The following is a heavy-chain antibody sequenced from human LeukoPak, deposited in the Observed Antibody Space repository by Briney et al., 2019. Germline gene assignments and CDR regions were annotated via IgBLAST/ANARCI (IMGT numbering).Heavy chain of an antibody. CDR1: GGSFSGYY. V-gene: IGHV4-34*01. Sequence: SETLSLTCAVYGGSFSGYYWSWIRQPPGKGLEWIGEINHSGGTNYNPSLKSRVTISVDTSKNQFSLKLSSVTAADTAVYYCARGPKTYYDFWSGSRGGKFDYWGQGTLVTVSS. J-gene: IGHJ4*02. CDR2: INHSGGT. D-gene: IGHD3-3*01. CDR3: ARGPKTYYDFWSGSRGGKFDY.